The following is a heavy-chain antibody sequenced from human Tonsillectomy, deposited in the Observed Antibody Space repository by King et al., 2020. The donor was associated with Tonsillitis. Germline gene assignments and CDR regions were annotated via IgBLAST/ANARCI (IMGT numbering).Heavy chain of an antibody. CDR3: ARNRDYGDYVDF. CDR2: IYYSGPT. J-gene: IGHJ4*02. Sequence: VQLQESGPGLVRPSQTLSLICSVSGDSLTSGGYFWSWIRHHPDKGLEWIGSIYYSGPTSPTPSLRSRLFMSVDTSKNQFSLRLTSVTAADTAVYYCARNRDYGDYVDFWGQGTLVAVSS. D-gene: IGHD4-17*01. CDR1: GDSLTSGGYF. V-gene: IGHV4-31*03.